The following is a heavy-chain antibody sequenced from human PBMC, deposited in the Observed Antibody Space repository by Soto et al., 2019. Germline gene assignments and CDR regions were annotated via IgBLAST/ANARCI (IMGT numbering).Heavy chain of an antibody. D-gene: IGHD1-1*01. J-gene: IGHJ4*02. CDR1: GFTFSSYS. CDR2: ISSSSSTI. Sequence: GGSLRLSCAASGFTFSSYSMNWVRQAPGKGLEWVSYISSSSSTIYYADSVKGRFTISRDNSKNTLYLQMNSLRAEDTAVYYCAKRATGTYFDYWGQGTLVTV. CDR3: AKRATGTYFDY. V-gene: IGHV3-48*01.